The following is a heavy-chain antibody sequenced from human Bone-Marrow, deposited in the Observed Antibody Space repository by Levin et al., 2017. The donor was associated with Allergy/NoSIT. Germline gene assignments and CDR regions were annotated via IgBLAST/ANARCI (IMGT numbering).Heavy chain of an antibody. V-gene: IGHV3-33*06. CDR1: GFTFSSYG. J-gene: IGHJ4*02. D-gene: IGHD6-19*01. CDR3: AKAVAGTGTPHL. Sequence: GGSLRLSCAASGFTFSSYGMHWVRQAPGKGLEWVAVIWNDGSDKYYVDSVKGRFTISRDNSKKTLYLQMNSLRAEDTAVYYCAKAVAGTGTPHLWGQGTLVTVSS. CDR2: IWNDGSDK.